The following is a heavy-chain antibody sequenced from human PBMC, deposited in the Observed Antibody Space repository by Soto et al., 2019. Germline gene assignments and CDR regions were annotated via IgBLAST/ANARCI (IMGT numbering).Heavy chain of an antibody. CDR2: IYYSGST. J-gene: IGHJ4*02. D-gene: IGHD3-10*01. CDR1: GGSISSSSYY. CDR3: ARQTGSGSYYHFDY. Sequence: SETLSLTCTVSGGSISSSSYYWGWIRQPPGKGLEWIGSIYYSGSTYYNPSLKSRVTISVDTSKNHFSLKLSSVTAADTAVYYCARQTGSGSYYHFDYWGQGTLVTVSS. V-gene: IGHV4-39*01.